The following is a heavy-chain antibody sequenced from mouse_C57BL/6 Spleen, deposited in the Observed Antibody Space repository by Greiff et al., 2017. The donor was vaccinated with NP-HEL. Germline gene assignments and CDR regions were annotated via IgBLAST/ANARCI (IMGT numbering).Heavy chain of an antibody. CDR1: GYTFTSYW. Sequence: QVQLQQPGAELVMPGASVKLSCKASGYTFTSYWMHWVKQRPGQGLEWIGEIDPSDSYTNYNQKFKGKSTLTVDKSSSTAYMQLSSLTSEDSAVYYCARRTTVVALDWYFDVWGTGTTVTVSS. CDR2: IDPSDSYT. V-gene: IGHV1-69*01. CDR3: ARRTTVVALDWYFDV. D-gene: IGHD1-1*01. J-gene: IGHJ1*03.